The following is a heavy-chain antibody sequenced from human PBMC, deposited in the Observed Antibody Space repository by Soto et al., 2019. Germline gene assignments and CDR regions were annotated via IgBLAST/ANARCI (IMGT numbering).Heavy chain of an antibody. CDR2: VYYTGST. Sequence: SETLSLTCSVSGGSISGSYWSWIRQSPGKGLEWLGYVYYTGSTNYSPSLRSRVSISVDTSKNEFSLRLSSVTAADTAVYFCARSVAVPGAHIDYWGQGTQVNVSS. J-gene: IGHJ4*02. CDR3: ARSVAVPGAHIDY. D-gene: IGHD6-19*01. CDR1: GGSISGSY. V-gene: IGHV4-59*01.